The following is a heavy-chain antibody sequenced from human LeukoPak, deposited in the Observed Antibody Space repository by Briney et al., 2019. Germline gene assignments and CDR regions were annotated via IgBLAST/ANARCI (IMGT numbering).Heavy chain of an antibody. CDR3: VTDGVRTIPFDY. J-gene: IGHJ4*02. CDR1: GFTFSSFV. Sequence: GGSLRLSCAASGFTFSSFVMTWVRQAPGKGLEWVSAISGSGSSTYYADSVKGRFTISRDNAKNTLYLQMNSLRAEDTAIYYCVTDGVRTIPFDYWGPGILVTVSS. V-gene: IGHV3-23*01. D-gene: IGHD4/OR15-4a*01. CDR2: ISGSGSST.